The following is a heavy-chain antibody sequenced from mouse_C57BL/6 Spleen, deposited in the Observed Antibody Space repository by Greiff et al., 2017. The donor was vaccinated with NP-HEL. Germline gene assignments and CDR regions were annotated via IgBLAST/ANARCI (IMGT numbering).Heavy chain of an antibody. J-gene: IGHJ4*01. D-gene: IGHD2-4*01. CDR1: GYAFTNYL. V-gene: IGHV1-54*01. CDR2: INPGSGGT. Sequence: QVQLQQSGAELVRPGTSVKVSCKASGYAFTNYLIEWVKQRPGQGLEWIGVINPGSGGTNYNEKFKGKATLTADKSSSTAYMQRSSLTSEDSAVYFCARSGVGYDYGFYYAMDYWGQGTSVTVSS. CDR3: ARSGVGYDYGFYYAMDY.